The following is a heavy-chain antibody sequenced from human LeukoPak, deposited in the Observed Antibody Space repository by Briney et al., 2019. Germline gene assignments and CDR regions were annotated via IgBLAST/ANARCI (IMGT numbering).Heavy chain of an antibody. CDR2: ISRSSSYI. V-gene: IGHV3-21*01. CDR3: ARLVPEAKMIHWYFDL. D-gene: IGHD5-12*01. J-gene: IGHJ2*01. CDR1: GFTFTTYT. Sequence: GGSLRLSCAASGFTFTTYTMNWVRQAPGKGLEWVSSISRSSSYIYYADSVKGRFTISRDNAKNSLFLQMNSLRAEDTAVYYCARLVPEAKMIHWYFDLWGRGTLVTVSS.